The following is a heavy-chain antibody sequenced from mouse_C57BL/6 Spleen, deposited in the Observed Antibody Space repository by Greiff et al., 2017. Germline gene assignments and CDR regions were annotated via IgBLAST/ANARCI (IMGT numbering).Heavy chain of an antibody. Sequence: EVQLQPSGPELVKPGASVKISCKASGYTFTDYYMNWVKQSHGQSLEWIGDINPNNGGTSYNQKFKGKATLTVDTSSSTAYMELRSLTSEDSAVYYCARFDGYYAWFAYWGQGTLVTVSA. CDR2: INPNNGGT. J-gene: IGHJ3*01. CDR3: ARFDGYYAWFAY. CDR1: GYTFTDYY. D-gene: IGHD2-3*01. V-gene: IGHV1-26*01.